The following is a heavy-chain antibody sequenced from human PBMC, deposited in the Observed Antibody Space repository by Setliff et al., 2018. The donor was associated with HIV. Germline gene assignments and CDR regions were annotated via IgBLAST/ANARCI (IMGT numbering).Heavy chain of an antibody. D-gene: IGHD3-22*01. V-gene: IGHV1-46*01. J-gene: IGHJ4*02. CDR2: INPSGGST. CDR3: ARGMDYYDTSGYYQYYFDY. CDR1: GYTFTGYY. Sequence: ASVKVSCKASGYTFTGYYMHWVRQAPGQGLEWMGIINPSGGSTSYAQKFQGRVTMTRDTSISTAYMELSRLRSDDTAVYYCARGMDYYDTSGYYQYYFDYWGQGTLVTVSS.